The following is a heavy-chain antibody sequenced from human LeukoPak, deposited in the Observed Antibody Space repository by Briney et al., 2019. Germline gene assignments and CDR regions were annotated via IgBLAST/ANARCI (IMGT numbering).Heavy chain of an antibody. D-gene: IGHD3-22*01. Sequence: SETLSLTCTVSGGSISSSSYYWGWIRQPPGKGLEWIGSIYYSGSTYYNPSLKSRVTISVDTSKNQFSLKLSSVTAADTAVYYCARGIVVVMIAFDIWGQGTMVTVSS. CDR1: GGSISSSSYY. CDR3: ARGIVVVMIAFDI. J-gene: IGHJ3*02. CDR2: IYYSGST. V-gene: IGHV4-39*07.